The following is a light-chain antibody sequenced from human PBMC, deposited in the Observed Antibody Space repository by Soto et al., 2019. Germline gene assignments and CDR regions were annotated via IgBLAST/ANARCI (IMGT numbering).Light chain of an antibody. CDR3: MQALQTPGT. V-gene: IGKV2-28*01. CDR1: QSLLHSNGYNY. CDR2: LGS. J-gene: IGKJ1*01. Sequence: DIVMTQSPLSLPVTPGEPASISCRSSQSLLHSNGYNYLDWYLQKPGQSPQLLIYLGSNRASGVPGRFSGSGSGTDFTLKISRVEAEDVGVYYCMQALQTPGTFGKGTKVEIK.